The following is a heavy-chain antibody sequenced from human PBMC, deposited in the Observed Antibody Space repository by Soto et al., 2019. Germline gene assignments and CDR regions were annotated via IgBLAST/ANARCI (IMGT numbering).Heavy chain of an antibody. CDR3: AKDRGCSSTSCYTNYYYYGMDV. Sequence: PGGSLRLSCAASGFTFSSYAMSWVRQAPGKGLEWVSAISGSGGSTYYADSVKGRFTISRDNSKNTLYLQMNGLRAEDTAVYYCAKDRGCSSTSCYTNYYYYGMDVWGQGTTVTSP. J-gene: IGHJ6*02. D-gene: IGHD2-2*02. CDR2: ISGSGGST. CDR1: GFTFSSYA. V-gene: IGHV3-23*01.